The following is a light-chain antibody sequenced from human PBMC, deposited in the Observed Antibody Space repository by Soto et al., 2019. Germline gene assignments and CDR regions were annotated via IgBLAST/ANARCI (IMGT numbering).Light chain of an antibody. CDR3: QQSYSSSEWT. Sequence: DIRLTQSPCSLSASVADRVTITCRASQSIANFLNWYQQKPGRAPKLLISAASHLQSGVPSRFSGSGSGTDFTLTISSLQREDFATYYCQQSYSSSEWTFGQGTKVDI. V-gene: IGKV1-39*01. J-gene: IGKJ1*01. CDR2: AAS. CDR1: QSIANF.